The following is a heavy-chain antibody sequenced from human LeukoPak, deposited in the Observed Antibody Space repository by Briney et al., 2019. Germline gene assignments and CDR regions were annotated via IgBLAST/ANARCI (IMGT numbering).Heavy chain of an antibody. CDR2: ISYDGSNE. J-gene: IGHJ3*02. V-gene: IGHV3-30*04. CDR3: ATFRFFTYGGFDAFDI. Sequence: GGSLRLSCAASGFTFSSYVMHWVRQAPGKGLEWVAIISYDGSNEYYADSVKGRFTISRDNAKNSLYLQMNSLRAEDTAVYYCATFRFFTYGGFDAFDIWGQGTMVTVSS. D-gene: IGHD2-21*01. CDR1: GFTFSSYV.